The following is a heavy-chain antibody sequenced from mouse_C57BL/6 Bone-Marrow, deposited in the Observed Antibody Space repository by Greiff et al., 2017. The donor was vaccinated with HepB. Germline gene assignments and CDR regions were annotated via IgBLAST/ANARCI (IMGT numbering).Heavy chain of an antibody. J-gene: IGHJ4*01. CDR1: GYTFTSYW. CDR3: AKGGHYDGSSRLDY. V-gene: IGHV1-55*01. CDR2: IYPGSGST. D-gene: IGHD1-1*01. Sequence: QVQLQQPGAELVKPGASVKMSCKASGYTFTSYWITWVKQRPGQGLEWIGDIYPGSGSTNYNEKFKSKATLTVDTSSSTAYMQLSSLTSGDSAVYYGAKGGHYDGSSRLDYWGQGTSVTVSS.